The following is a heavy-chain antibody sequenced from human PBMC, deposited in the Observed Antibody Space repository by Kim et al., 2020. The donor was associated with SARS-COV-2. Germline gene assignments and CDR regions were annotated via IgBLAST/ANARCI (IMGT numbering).Heavy chain of an antibody. V-gene: IGHV3-30-3*01. CDR2: ISNDGSSQ. D-gene: IGHD1-1*01. CDR3: ARDGPSGPNDLDY. Sequence: GGSLRLSCAASGFSFSTYAIHWVHQAPGKGLECVGVISNDGSSQHYADSVKGRFTISRDYSKNTVYLQMTSLRTEDTAVYYCARDGPSGPNDLDYWGQGTLVTVSS. J-gene: IGHJ4*02. CDR1: GFSFSTYA.